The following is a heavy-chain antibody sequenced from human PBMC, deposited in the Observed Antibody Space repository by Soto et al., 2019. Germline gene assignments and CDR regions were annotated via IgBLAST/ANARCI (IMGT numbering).Heavy chain of an antibody. Sequence: EVQLVESGGGLVQPGGSLRLSCGASGFSVSATKYMNWLRQAPDKGLEWVSVIYSGGTYYYADSVKGRFTISRHDSKNTLYPTMHSLRPKDTAVYICARANDLNALDMWCQGTMVTVSS. V-gene: IGHV3-53*04. CDR2: IYSGGTY. J-gene: IGHJ3*02. CDR1: GFSVSATKY. CDR3: ARANDLNALDM.